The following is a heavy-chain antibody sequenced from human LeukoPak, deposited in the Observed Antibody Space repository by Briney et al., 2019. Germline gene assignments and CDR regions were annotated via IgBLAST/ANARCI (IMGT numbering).Heavy chain of an antibody. J-gene: IGHJ3*02. CDR3: ARVGYYDSNDAFDI. CDR1: GYTFTSYG. D-gene: IGHD3-22*01. Sequence: VASVKVSCKASGYTFTSYGISWVRQAPGQGLEWMGWISAYNGNTNYAQKLQGRVTMTTDTSTSTAYMELRSLRSDDTAVYYCARVGYYDSNDAFDIWGQGTMVTVSS. CDR2: ISAYNGNT. V-gene: IGHV1-18*01.